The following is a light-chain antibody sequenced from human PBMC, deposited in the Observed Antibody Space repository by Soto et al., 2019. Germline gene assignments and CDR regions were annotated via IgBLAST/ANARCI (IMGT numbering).Light chain of an antibody. CDR3: SSYAGSLYV. V-gene: IGLV2-8*01. Sequence: QSALTQPPSASGSPGQSVTISCTGTSSDVGGYNYVSWYQQHPGKAPKLMIYEVSKRPSGVPDRFSGSKSGNTASLTVSGLPAEDAADYYCSSYAGSLYVFGTGTKVTVL. J-gene: IGLJ1*01. CDR2: EVS. CDR1: SSDVGGYNY.